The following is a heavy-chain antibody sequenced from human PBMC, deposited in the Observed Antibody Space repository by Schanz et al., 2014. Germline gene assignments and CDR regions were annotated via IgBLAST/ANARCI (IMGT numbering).Heavy chain of an antibody. Sequence: EVQLLESGGALEQPGGSLRLSCAASGITFSDYAMSWVRQAPGKGLEWVSGIGGSGGSTDYADSVKGRFTISRDNSKNTVHLQMNSLRAEDTAVYFCAKDRWRATVMVDAFDIWGQGTKVTVSS. V-gene: IGHV3-23*01. CDR1: GITFSDYA. CDR2: IGGSGGST. D-gene: IGHD4-4*01. J-gene: IGHJ3*02. CDR3: AKDRWRATVMVDAFDI.